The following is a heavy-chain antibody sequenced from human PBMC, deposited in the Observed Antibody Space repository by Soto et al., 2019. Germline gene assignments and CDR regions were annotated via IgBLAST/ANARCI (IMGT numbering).Heavy chain of an antibody. V-gene: IGHV4-34*01. Sequence: QVQLQQWGAGLLKPSETLSLTCAVYGGSFSGYYWSWIRQPPGKGLEWIGEINHSGSTNYNPSLKSRVTISVDTSKNQFSLKLSSVIAADTAVYYCARGSLLAARPVSNWFDPWGQGTLVTVSS. CDR3: ARGSLLAARPVSNWFDP. CDR1: GGSFSGYY. CDR2: INHSGST. D-gene: IGHD6-6*01. J-gene: IGHJ5*02.